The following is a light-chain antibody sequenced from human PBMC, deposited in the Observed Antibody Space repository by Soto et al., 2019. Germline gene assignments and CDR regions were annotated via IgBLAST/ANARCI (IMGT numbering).Light chain of an antibody. CDR2: GTS. CDR1: RSVSDTL. Sequence: EIVLTQSPGTLSLSPGERATLSCRADRSVSDTLLTWFQQKPGQAPRLLIFGTSNRAPGIPDRFSGSGSGTDFTLTISRLEPDDFAVYYCQHYGDSSWTFGRGTKVDIK. CDR3: QHYGDSSWT. V-gene: IGKV3-20*01. J-gene: IGKJ1*01.